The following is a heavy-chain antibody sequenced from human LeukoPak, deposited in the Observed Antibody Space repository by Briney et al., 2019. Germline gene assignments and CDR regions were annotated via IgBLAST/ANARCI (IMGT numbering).Heavy chain of an antibody. CDR1: GFTFSNAW. J-gene: IGHJ4*02. Sequence: PGGSLRLSCAASGFTFSNAWMSWVRQAPGKGLEWVGRIKSKSDGGTTDYAAPVKGRFTISRDDSKNTLYRQMNSLKTEDTAVYYCTTDTGYDFWYYFDYWGQGTLVTVSS. D-gene: IGHD3-3*01. V-gene: IGHV3-15*01. CDR3: TTDTGYDFWYYFDY. CDR2: IKSKSDGGTT.